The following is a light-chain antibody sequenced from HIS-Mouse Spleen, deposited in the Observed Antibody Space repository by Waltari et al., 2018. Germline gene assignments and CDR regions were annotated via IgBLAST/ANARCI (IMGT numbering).Light chain of an antibody. J-gene: IGKJ5*01. CDR1: HSVSSSY. Sequence: EIVLTQSPGTLSLSPGERATLSCRASHSVSSSYLAWYQQKPGQAPRLLSYGASSRATGIPDRFSGSGSGTDFTLTISRLEPEDFAVYYCQQYGSSSTFGQGTRLEIK. CDR2: GAS. CDR3: QQYGSSST. V-gene: IGKV3-20*01.